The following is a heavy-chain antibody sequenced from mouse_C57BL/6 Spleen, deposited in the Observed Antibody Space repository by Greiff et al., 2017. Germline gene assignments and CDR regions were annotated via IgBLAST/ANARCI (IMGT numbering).Heavy chain of an antibody. D-gene: IGHD2-1*01. CDR3: TRRGNYYGNYFDY. J-gene: IGHJ2*01. V-gene: IGHV1-15*01. CDR2: IDPETGGT. CDR1: GYTFTDYE. Sequence: QVQLQQSGAELVRPGASVTLSCKASGYTFTDYEMHWVKQTPVHGLAWIGAIDPETGGTAYNQKFKGQAILTADKSSSTAYMELRSLTSEDSAVYYCTRRGNYYGNYFDYWGKGTTLTVSS.